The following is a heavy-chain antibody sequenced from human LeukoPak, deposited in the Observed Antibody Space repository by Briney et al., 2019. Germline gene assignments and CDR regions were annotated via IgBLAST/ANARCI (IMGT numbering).Heavy chain of an antibody. D-gene: IGHD3-3*01. CDR3: ARAGRFLEWLLYGYYFDY. J-gene: IGHJ4*02. V-gene: IGHV1-2*02. Sequence: ASVKVSCKASGYTFTGYYMHWVRQAPGQGLEWMGWINPNSGGTNYAQKFQGRVTMTRDTSISTAYMELSRLRSDDTAVYYCARAGRFLEWLLYGYYFDYWGQRTLVTVSS. CDR2: INPNSGGT. CDR1: GYTFTGYY.